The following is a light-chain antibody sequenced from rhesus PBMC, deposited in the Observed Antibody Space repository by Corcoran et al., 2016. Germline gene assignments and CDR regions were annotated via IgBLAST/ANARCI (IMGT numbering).Light chain of an antibody. CDR2: RAS. V-gene: IGKV1S9*01. Sequence: DIQMTQSPSSLSASVGDRVTITCQASQSLSNYLNWYQQKPGKIPKLLIYRASNLQSGIPSRCSGSGLGTDFTLTISSLQPEYFATYYCQQGYSYPLTFGGGTKVELK. J-gene: IGKJ4*01. CDR1: QSLSNY. CDR3: QQGYSYPLT.